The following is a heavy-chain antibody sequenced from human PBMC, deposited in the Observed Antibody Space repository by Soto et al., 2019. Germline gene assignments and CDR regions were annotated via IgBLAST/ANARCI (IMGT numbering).Heavy chain of an antibody. D-gene: IGHD2-15*01. CDR3: AREVVLGGVVVAAKYYGMAV. V-gene: IGHV3-30-3*01. Sequence: PGGSLRLSCAASGFSFSSYAMHRVRQAPGKGLEWVAVISYDGSNKYYADSVKGRFTISRDNSKNTLYLQMNSLRAEDTAVYYCAREVVLGGVVVAAKYYGMAVWGQGATVTVSS. CDR2: ISYDGSNK. J-gene: IGHJ6*02. CDR1: GFSFSSYA.